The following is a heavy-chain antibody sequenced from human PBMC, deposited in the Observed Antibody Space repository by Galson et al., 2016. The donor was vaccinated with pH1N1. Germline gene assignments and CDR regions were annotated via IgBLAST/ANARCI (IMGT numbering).Heavy chain of an antibody. Sequence: TLSLTCSVSGDSISRTGHFWTWIRQPAGKGLEWIGRIYANGNTTYNPSLKSRVTILLDTSQNQFSLKLSSVTAADTAVYYCARARIQLWLGIDCWGQGTLVTVSS. CDR2: IYANGNT. J-gene: IGHJ4*02. CDR1: GDSISRTGHF. D-gene: IGHD5-18*01. V-gene: IGHV4-61*02. CDR3: ARARIQLWLGIDC.